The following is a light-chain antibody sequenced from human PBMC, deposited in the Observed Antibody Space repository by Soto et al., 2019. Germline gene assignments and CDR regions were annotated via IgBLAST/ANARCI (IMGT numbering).Light chain of an antibody. J-gene: IGKJ1*01. CDR2: GAS. Sequence: ALPQSPGTLSSSPVEGATLSCRASQAVSSNYLAWYQQKTGQAPRLLISGASGRATGVPDRVSGSGSGTDLNLTIDRLESEDFAVYFCQKYGDLPWTCGQGTKVDIK. V-gene: IGKV3-20*01. CDR3: QKYGDLPWT. CDR1: QAVSSNY.